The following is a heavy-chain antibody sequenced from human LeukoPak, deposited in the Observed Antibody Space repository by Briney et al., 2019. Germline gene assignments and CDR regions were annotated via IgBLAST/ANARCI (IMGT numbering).Heavy chain of an antibody. D-gene: IGHD3-3*01. CDR3: ARVYDFWSGYLEKWFDP. CDR2: INHSGST. CDR1: GGSFSGYY. V-gene: IGHV4-34*01. Sequence: PSETLSLTCAVYGGSFSGYYWSWIRQPPGKGLEWIGEINHSGSTNYNPSLKSRVTISVDTSKNQFSLKLSSVTAADTAVYYCARVYDFWSGYLEKWFDPWGQGTLVTVSS. J-gene: IGHJ5*02.